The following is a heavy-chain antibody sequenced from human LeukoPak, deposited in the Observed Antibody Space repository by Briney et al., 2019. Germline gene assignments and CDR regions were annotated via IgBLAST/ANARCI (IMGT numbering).Heavy chain of an antibody. Sequence: GRSLRLSCAASGFTFDDYAMHWVRQAPGKGLEWDAGINWNSGMLGYADSVKGRFTISRDNARNSLSLQMNGLRAEDMALYYCVKDRTGYYAYSFDLWGQGTLVTVS. CDR1: GFTFDDYA. V-gene: IGHV3-9*03. J-gene: IGHJ3*01. CDR2: INWNSGML. D-gene: IGHD3-9*01. CDR3: VKDRTGYYAYSFDL.